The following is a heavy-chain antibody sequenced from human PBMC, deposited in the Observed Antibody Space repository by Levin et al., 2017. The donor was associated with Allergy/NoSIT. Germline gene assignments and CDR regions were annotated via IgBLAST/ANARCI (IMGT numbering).Heavy chain of an antibody. Sequence: GGSLRLSCAVSGFTLSSYEMNWVRQAPGKGLEWLAYINTSGNNIQYADSVKGRFTISRDNAKNALCLQMDSLRAEDTAIYYCTKGSNSGWNWFDPWGQGALVTVSS. CDR1: GFTLSSYE. J-gene: IGHJ5*02. D-gene: IGHD6-19*01. V-gene: IGHV3-48*03. CDR3: TKGSNSGWNWFDP. CDR2: INTSGNNI.